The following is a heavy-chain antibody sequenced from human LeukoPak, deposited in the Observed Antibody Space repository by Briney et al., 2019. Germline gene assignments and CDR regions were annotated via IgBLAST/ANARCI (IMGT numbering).Heavy chain of an antibody. V-gene: IGHV1-2*04. CDR3: ATQIGAYSSSWYYFDY. D-gene: IGHD6-13*01. CDR1: GYTFTGYY. J-gene: IGHJ4*02. Sequence: GASVKVSCKASGYTFTGYYMHWVRQAPGQGLEWMGWINPNSGGTNYAQKFQGWVTMTRDTSISTAYMELSRPRSDDTAVYYCATQIGAYSSSWYYFDYWGQGTLVTVSS. CDR2: INPNSGGT.